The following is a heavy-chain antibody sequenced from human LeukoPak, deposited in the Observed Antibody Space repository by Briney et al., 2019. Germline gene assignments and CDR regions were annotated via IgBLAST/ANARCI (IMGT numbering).Heavy chain of an antibody. CDR1: GFTFSDYY. D-gene: IGHD2-2*01. J-gene: IGHJ4*02. V-gene: IGHV3-11*01. CDR2: ISSSGSTI. Sequence: PGGSLRLSCVASGFTFSDYYMSWIRQAPGKGLEWVSYISSSGSTIYYADSVKGRFTISRDNAKNSLYLQINSLRAEDTAVYYCARESYCSSTSCYGGDYWGQGTLVTVSS. CDR3: ARESYCSSTSCYGGDY.